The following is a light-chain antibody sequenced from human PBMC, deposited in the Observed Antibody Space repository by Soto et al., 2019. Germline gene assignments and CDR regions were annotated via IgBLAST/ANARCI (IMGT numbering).Light chain of an antibody. CDR2: GAS. J-gene: IGKJ1*01. CDR1: QYIGYF. V-gene: IGKV1-39*01. CDR3: QQSYFILGT. Sequence: DIQMTQSPSSLSASVGDRVTITCRASQYIGYFLNWYQQTPGKPPTLLIFGASNLHIGVPSRFSGSGSGTEFTLTIGNLQREDFATYYGQQSYFILGTFGRGTKVDI.